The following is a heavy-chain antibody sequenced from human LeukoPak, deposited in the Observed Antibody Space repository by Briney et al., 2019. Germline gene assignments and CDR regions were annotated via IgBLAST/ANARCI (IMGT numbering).Heavy chain of an antibody. D-gene: IGHD6-19*01. CDR1: GFTFSSYK. J-gene: IGHJ3*02. CDR2: ISSSGSTI. Sequence: GGSLRLSCAASGFTFSSYKMNWVRQAPGKGLEWVSYISSSGSTIYYADSVRGRLTISRDTARNTLYLQMNSLRAENTAVYDCARGASVVAGNDIAFDIWGQGTMVTVSS. CDR3: ARGASVVAGNDIAFDI. V-gene: IGHV3-48*03.